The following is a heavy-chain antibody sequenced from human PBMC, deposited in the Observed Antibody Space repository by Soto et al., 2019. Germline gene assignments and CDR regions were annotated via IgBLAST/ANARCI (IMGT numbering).Heavy chain of an antibody. V-gene: IGHV1-8*01. D-gene: IGHD3-10*01. CDR2: MNPNSGNT. J-gene: IGHJ6*02. CDR3: ARESRYYGSGTTESYYYYYGMDV. Sequence: QVQLVQSGAEVKKPGASVKVSCKASGYTFTSYDINWVRQATGQGLEWMGWMNPNSGNTGYAQKFQGRVTMTRKTSISTAYMELSSLRSEDTDVYYCARESRYYGSGTTESYYYYYGMDVWGQGTTVTVSS. CDR1: GYTFTSYD.